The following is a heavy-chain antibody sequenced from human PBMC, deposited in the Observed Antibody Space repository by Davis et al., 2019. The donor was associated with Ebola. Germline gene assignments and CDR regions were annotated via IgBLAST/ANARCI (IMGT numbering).Heavy chain of an antibody. CDR1: GYTFTSYY. Sequence: ASVKVSCKASGYTFTSYYMHWVRQAPGQGLEWMGIINPSGGSTNYAQKLQGRVTMTTDTSTSTAYMELRSLRSDDTAVYYCARASPNWDYWGQGTLVTVSS. V-gene: IGHV1-46*01. CDR3: ARASPNWDY. CDR2: INPSGGST. J-gene: IGHJ4*02.